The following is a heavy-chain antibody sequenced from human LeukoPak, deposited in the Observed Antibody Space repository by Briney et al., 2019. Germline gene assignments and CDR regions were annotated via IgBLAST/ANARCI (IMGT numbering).Heavy chain of an antibody. CDR3: ARESSSWYKPFDY. J-gene: IGHJ4*02. V-gene: IGHV4-59*12. CDR1: GGSISSYY. CDR2: IYYSGST. Sequence: KPSETLSLTCTVSGGSISSYYWSRIRQPPGKGLEWIGSIYYSGSTYYNPSLKSRVTMSLDTSKNQFSLKLNSVTAADTAVYYCARESSSWYKPFDYWGQGTLVTVSS. D-gene: IGHD6-13*01.